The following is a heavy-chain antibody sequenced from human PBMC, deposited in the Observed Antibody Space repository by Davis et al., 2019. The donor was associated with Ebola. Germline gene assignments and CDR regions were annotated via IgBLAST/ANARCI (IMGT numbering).Heavy chain of an antibody. CDR2: IYYSGST. Sequence: SETLSLTCTVSGGSISSYYWSWIRQPPGKGLEWIGYIYYSGSTNYNPSLKSRVTISVDTSKNQFSLKLSSVTAADTAVYYCARLAPGVTSAGTEWFDPWGQGTLVTVSS. CDR3: ARLAPGVTSAGTEWFDP. V-gene: IGHV4-59*08. D-gene: IGHD6-13*01. CDR1: GGSISSYY. J-gene: IGHJ5*02.